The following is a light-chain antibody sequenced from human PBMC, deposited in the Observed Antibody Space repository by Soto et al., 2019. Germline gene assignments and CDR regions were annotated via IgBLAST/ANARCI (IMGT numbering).Light chain of an antibody. CDR1: SSNIGAGYD. Sequence: QSVLTQPPSVSGAPGQRVTISCTGSSSNIGAGYDVHWYQQLPGTAPKLLIYGNSNRTSGVPDRFSGSKSCTSASLAITGRQAEDEADYYCQSYDSSLSVLFGGGTKLTVL. V-gene: IGLV1-40*01. CDR3: QSYDSSLSVL. J-gene: IGLJ2*01. CDR2: GNS.